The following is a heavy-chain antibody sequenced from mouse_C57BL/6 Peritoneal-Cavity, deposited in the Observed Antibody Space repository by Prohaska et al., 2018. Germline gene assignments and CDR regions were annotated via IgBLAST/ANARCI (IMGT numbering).Heavy chain of an antibody. CDR2: INSDGSAI. J-gene: IGHJ1*03. CDR1: GFTFSGFW. V-gene: IGHV11-2*01. CDR3: MRYGNYWYFDV. Sequence: EVQLLETGGVLVRPGGSRGLSCEGSGFTFSGFWMILVRQTPAKTLEWIGDINSDGSAINYAPSIKDRFTIFRDNDKSTLYLQMSNVRSEDTATYFCMRYGNYWYFDVWGTGTTVTVSS. D-gene: IGHD2-1*01.